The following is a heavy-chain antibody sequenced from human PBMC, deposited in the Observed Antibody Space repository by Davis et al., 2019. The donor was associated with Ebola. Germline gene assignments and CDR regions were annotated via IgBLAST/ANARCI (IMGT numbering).Heavy chain of an antibody. CDR3: ASMDYDILTGYYNPSFFDY. CDR1: GYTFTSYD. CDR2: MNPNSGNT. J-gene: IGHJ4*02. V-gene: IGHV1-8*01. Sequence: ASVKVSCKASGYTFTSYDINWVRQATGQGLEWMGWMNPNSGNTGYAQKFQGRVTMTRNTSISTAYMELSSLRSEDTAVYYCASMDYDILTGYYNPSFFDYWGQGTLVTVSS. D-gene: IGHD3-9*01.